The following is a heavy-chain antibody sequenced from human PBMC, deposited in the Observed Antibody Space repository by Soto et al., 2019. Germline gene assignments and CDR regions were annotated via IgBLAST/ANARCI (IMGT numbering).Heavy chain of an antibody. Sequence: QVPLVQSGAEVKKPGASVKVSCKASGYTFTSYDINWVRQATGQGLEWMGWMNPNSGNTGYAQKFQGRVTMTRNTSISTAYMELSSLRSEDTAVYYCASSITMVRGVIITSSFDYWGQGTLVTVSS. CDR2: MNPNSGNT. J-gene: IGHJ4*02. D-gene: IGHD3-10*01. V-gene: IGHV1-8*01. CDR3: ASSITMVRGVIITSSFDY. CDR1: GYTFTSYD.